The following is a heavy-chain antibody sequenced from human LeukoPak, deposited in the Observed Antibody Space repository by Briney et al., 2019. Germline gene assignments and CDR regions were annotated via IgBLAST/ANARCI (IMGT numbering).Heavy chain of an antibody. J-gene: IGHJ4*02. V-gene: IGHV4-61*02. D-gene: IGHD1-26*01. CDR3: ARGSGGNSNFDY. CDR1: GGSISSGTNF. Sequence: SQTLSLTCTVSGGSISSGTNFWTWIRQPAGKGLEWIGRISISGGTIYNPSLRGRVTISVDTSKNQFSLSLSFVTAADTAVYYCARGSGGNSNFDYWGQGTLVTVSS. CDR2: ISISGGT.